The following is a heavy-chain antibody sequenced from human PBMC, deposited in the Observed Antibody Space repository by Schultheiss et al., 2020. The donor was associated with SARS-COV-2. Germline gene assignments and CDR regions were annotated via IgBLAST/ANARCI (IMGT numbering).Heavy chain of an antibody. CDR2: IYSGGST. V-gene: IGHV3-53*01. Sequence: GESLKISCAASGFTVSSNYMSWVRQAPGKGLEWVSVIYSGGSTYYADSVKGRFTISRHNSKNTLYLQMNSLKTEDTAVYYCARVSAVGQRYGMDVWGQGTTVTVSS. D-gene: IGHD1-1*01. J-gene: IGHJ6*02. CDR3: ARVSAVGQRYGMDV. CDR1: GFTVSSNY.